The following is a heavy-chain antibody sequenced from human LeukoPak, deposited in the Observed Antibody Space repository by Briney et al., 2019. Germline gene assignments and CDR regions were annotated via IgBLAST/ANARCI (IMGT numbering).Heavy chain of an antibody. V-gene: IGHV1-2*02. D-gene: IGHD6-19*01. CDR1: GYTFTGYY. J-gene: IGHJ4*02. CDR2: INPNSGGT. Sequence: ASVKVSCKASGYTFTGYYMHWVRQAPGQGLEWMGWINPNSGGTNYAQKFQGRVTMTRDTSISTAYMELSRLRSDDTAVYYCAREAAVVGINDYWGQGTLVTVSS. CDR3: AREAAVVGINDY.